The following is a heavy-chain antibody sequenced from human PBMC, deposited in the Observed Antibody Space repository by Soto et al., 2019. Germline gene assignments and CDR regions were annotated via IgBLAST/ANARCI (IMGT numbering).Heavy chain of an antibody. D-gene: IGHD1-26*01. Sequence: QLQLQESGSRLVKPSQTLSLICDVSGGSIGSGGHSWSWIRQPPGKGLEWIGYIYHSGSTYYHPSLKSRVTISIDRSKNQFSLTRNSVTAEDTAVYYCATNLLGNIDYWGQGTLVTVSS. CDR2: IYHSGST. CDR3: ATNLLGNIDY. CDR1: GGSIGSGGHS. J-gene: IGHJ4*02. V-gene: IGHV4-30-2*01.